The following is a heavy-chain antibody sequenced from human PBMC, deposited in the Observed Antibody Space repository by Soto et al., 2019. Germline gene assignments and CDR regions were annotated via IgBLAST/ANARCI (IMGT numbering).Heavy chain of an antibody. D-gene: IGHD2-2*02. CDR1: GGTFSSYA. CDR2: IIPIFGTA. V-gene: IGHV1-69*13. CDR3: ARRGCSSTSCYIGTGYYYYYYGMDY. J-gene: IGHJ6*02. Sequence: SVTVSCKASGGTFSSYAISWVRQAPGQGFEWMGGIIPIFGTANYAQKFQGRVTITADESTSTAYMELSSLRSEDTAVYYCARRGCSSTSCYIGTGYYYYYYGMDYWGQGTLVTVSS.